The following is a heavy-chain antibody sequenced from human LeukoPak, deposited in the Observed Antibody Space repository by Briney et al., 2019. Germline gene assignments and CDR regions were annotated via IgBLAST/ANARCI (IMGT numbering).Heavy chain of an antibody. J-gene: IGHJ4*02. V-gene: IGHV3-9*01. CDR2: INRNSDKV. CDR1: GFAFSSYW. D-gene: IGHD2-2*01. Sequence: SQRLSCAASGFAFSSYWMSWVRQAPGKGLEWVSGINRNSDKVGYADSVKGRFTISRDNARNFLYLQMNSLRLEDTAMYYCTKDRYCPSTNCPVDYWGQGTLVTVSS. CDR3: TKDRYCPSTNCPVDY.